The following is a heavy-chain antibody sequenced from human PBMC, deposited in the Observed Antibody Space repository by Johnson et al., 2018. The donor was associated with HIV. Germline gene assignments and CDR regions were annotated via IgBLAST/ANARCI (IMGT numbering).Heavy chain of an antibody. Sequence: QVQLVESGGGVVQPGRSLRLSCAAAGFTFSSYGMHWVRQAPGKGLEWVAVIWYDGSNKYYADSVKGRFTISRDNSKNTLYLQMNSLRAEDTAGYYCARARTPCDAFDSWGQGTMVTVSS. J-gene: IGHJ3*02. CDR3: ARARTPCDAFDS. V-gene: IGHV3-33*01. CDR2: IWYDGSNK. CDR1: GFTFSSYG.